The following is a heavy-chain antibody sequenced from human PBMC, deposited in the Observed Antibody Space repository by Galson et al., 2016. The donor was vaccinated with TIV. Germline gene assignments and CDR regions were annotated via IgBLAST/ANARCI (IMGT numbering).Heavy chain of an antibody. V-gene: IGHV3-66*02. CDR1: GLSVSINY. Sequence: SLRLSCAASGLSVSINYMTWVRQAPGKGLEWVSLISDGGKTYYPDSVKGRFTISRDNSKSTLYLQMNSLRVEDTAVYYCARDRVVDATYYYYYYGMDVWGQGTAVTVS. CDR3: ARDRVVDATYYYYYYGMDV. D-gene: IGHD5-12*01. CDR2: ISDGGKT. J-gene: IGHJ6*02.